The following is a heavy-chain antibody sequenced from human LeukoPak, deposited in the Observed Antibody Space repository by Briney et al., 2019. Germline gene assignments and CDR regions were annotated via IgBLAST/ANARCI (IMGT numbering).Heavy chain of an antibody. CDR2: IYYSGST. CDR1: GGSISSYY. Sequence: PSETLSLTCTVSGGSISSYYWSWIRQPPGKGLEWIGYIYYSGSTNYNPSLKSRVTISVDTSKNQFSLKLSSVTAADTAVYYCARYFDPPEYFRHWGQGTLVTVSS. D-gene: IGHD3-9*01. CDR3: ARYFDPPEYFRH. V-gene: IGHV4-59*01. J-gene: IGHJ1*01.